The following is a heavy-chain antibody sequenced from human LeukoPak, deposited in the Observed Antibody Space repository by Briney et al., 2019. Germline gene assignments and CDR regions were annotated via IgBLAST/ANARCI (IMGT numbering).Heavy chain of an antibody. J-gene: IGHJ4*02. CDR1: GYTFTRYS. Sequence: ASVKVSCKASGYTFTRYSISWVRQAPGQGLEWMGWINSYNGNTNYLQKFQDRVTMTTDTSTSTAYMELRSLRSDDTAVYYCASRVEQLARGIEDYWGQGTLVTVSP. V-gene: IGHV1-18*01. D-gene: IGHD6-13*01. CDR3: ASRVEQLARGIEDY. CDR2: INSYNGNT.